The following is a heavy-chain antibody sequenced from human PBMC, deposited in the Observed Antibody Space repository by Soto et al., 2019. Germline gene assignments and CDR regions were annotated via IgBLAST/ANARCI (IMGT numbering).Heavy chain of an antibody. Sequence: ASVKVSCKSSGYTFSGFYIHWVRQAPGQGLEWMGWVDPNTGGTKFAQRFQGRVTMSRDTSINTAYMELNSLTSDDTAVYYCARSPYTPRNWFNPWGQGTLVTVS. D-gene: IGHD4-4*01. CDR2: VDPNTGGT. CDR1: GYTFSGFY. CDR3: ARSPYTPRNWFNP. J-gene: IGHJ5*02. V-gene: IGHV1-2*02.